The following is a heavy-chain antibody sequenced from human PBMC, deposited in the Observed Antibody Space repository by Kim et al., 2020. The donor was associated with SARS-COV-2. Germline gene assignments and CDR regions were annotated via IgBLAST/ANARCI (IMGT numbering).Heavy chain of an antibody. D-gene: IGHD4-17*01. J-gene: IGHJ4*02. V-gene: IGHV3-15*01. CDR1: GFTFSNAW. CDR2: IKSKTDGGTT. CDR3: TTVPSTFYGDYEFDY. Sequence: GGSLRLSCAASGFTFSNAWMSWVRQAPGKGLEWVGRIKSKTDGGTTDYAAPVKGRFTISRDDSKNTLYLQMNSLKTEDTAVYYCTTVPSTFYGDYEFDYWGQGTLVTVSS.